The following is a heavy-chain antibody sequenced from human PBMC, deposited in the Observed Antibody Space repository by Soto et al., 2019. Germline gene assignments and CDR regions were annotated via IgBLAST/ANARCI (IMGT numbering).Heavy chain of an antibody. V-gene: IGHV5-51*01. J-gene: IGHJ6*02. CDR1: GYSFTSYW. CDR3: ARMAGNNYYYYYGMDV. CDR2: IYPGDSDT. D-gene: IGHD6-19*01. Sequence: PGESLKISCKGSGYSFTSYWIGWVRQMPGKGLEWMGIIYPGDSDTRYSPSFQGQVTISADNSISTAYLQWSSLKASDTAMYYCARMAGNNYYYYYGMDVWGQGTTVTVSS.